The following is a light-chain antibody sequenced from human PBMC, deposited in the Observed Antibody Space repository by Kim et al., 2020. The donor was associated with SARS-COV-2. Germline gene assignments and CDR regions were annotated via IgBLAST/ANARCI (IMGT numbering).Light chain of an antibody. CDR1: SSDICGYNY. V-gene: IGLV2-14*03. Sequence: QSITISCPGTSSDICGYNYVSWYQQNPGKAPKLMIYDVSHRPAGVSSRFSGSKSGNTASLTISWLQAEDEADYYCSSYTSSRSPYVFGTGTKVTVL. J-gene: IGLJ1*01. CDR2: DVS. CDR3: SSYTSSRSPYV.